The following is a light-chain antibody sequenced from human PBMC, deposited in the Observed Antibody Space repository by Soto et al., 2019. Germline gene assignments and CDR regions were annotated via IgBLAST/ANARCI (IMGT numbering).Light chain of an antibody. CDR1: QSVSSSY. CDR2: GAS. Sequence: EIVLTQSPGTLSLSPGERATLSCRASQSVSSSYFAWYQQKPGQAPRLLIYGASSRATGIPDRFSGSGSGTDLTLTISRLEPEDFAVYYCQQYGSSATWTFGQGTKVEIK. V-gene: IGKV3-20*01. CDR3: QQYGSSATWT. J-gene: IGKJ1*01.